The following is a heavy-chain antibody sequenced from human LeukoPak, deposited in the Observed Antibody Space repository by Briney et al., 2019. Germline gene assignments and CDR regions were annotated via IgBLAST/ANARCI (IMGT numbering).Heavy chain of an antibody. Sequence: QPGGSLRLSCTTSGFTFTTYWMSWVRQAPGKGLEWVANIKQDGSEKHYVDSVRGRFTISRDNAKNSVYLQINSLRVGDTAVYFCARVGAATFYWYYMDVWGKGTTVTVSS. D-gene: IGHD2-15*01. CDR2: IKQDGSEK. V-gene: IGHV3-7*01. CDR1: GFTFTTYW. CDR3: ARVGAATFYWYYMDV. J-gene: IGHJ6*03.